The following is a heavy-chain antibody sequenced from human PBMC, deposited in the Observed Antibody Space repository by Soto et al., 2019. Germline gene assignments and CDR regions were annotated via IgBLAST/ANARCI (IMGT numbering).Heavy chain of an antibody. CDR2: ISGSGGST. CDR1: GFTFSSYA. J-gene: IGHJ4*02. D-gene: IGHD3-10*01. Sequence: EVQLLESGGGLVQPGGSLRLSCAASGFTFSSYAMSWVRQAPGKGLEWVSAISGSGGSTYYADSVKGRFTISRDNSKNTLYLQMNSLRAEDTAAYYRAKATGGSGSYSLFDYWGQGTLVTVSS. V-gene: IGHV3-23*01. CDR3: AKATGGSGSYSLFDY.